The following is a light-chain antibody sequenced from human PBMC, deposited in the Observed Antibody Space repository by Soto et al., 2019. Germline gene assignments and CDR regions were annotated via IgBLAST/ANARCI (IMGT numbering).Light chain of an antibody. CDR2: AAS. J-gene: IGKJ3*01. CDR3: QQSYSTLFT. V-gene: IGKV1-39*01. Sequence: DIQMTQSPSSLSASVGDRVTITCRASQTIIRYLNWYQQKPGRAPNLLIYAASSLHTGVPSRFSASGSGTEFTLTISSLQPEDSATYYCQQSYSTLFTFGPGTREEIK. CDR1: QTIIRY.